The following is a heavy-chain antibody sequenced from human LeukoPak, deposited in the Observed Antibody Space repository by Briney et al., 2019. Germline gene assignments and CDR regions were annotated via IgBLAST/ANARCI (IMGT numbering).Heavy chain of an antibody. CDR2: IWYDGSNK. CDR1: GFTFSSYG. Sequence: GGSLRLSCAASGFTFSSYGMHWVRQAPGKGLEWVAVIWYDGSNKYYADSVKGRFTISRDNSKNTLYLQMNSLRAEDTAVYYCANKARRVGATPFDYWGQGTLVTVSS. J-gene: IGHJ4*02. CDR3: ANKARRVGATPFDY. D-gene: IGHD1-26*01. V-gene: IGHV3-33*06.